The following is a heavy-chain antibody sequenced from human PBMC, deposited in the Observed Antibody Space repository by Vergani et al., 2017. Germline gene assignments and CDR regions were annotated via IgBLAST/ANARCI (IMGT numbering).Heavy chain of an antibody. J-gene: IGHJ4*02. Sequence: QVTLKESGPALVKPTQTLTLTCTFSGFSLSTSGMRVSWIRQPPGKALEWLARIDWDDDKYYRTSLKTRLTISKDTSKNQVVLTLTNMDPVDTATYYCARETYDYYSSSYYLESWGQVTLVTVSS. D-gene: IGHD3-22*01. CDR2: IDWDDDK. CDR1: GFSLSTSGMR. V-gene: IGHV2-70*04. CDR3: ARETYDYYSSSYYLES.